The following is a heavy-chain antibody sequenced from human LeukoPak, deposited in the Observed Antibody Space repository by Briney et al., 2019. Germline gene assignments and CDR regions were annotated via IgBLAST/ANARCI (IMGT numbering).Heavy chain of an antibody. V-gene: IGHV3-48*01. CDR3: ARDFGYGYAMDS. Sequence: GGSLRLSCAASGFTFSTYSFNWVRQAPGKGLEWISYISHGSTRIFYADFLEGRFTVSRDDAKHALYLQMNSLRVDDTAVYFCARDFGYGYAMDSWGQGTLVTVSS. D-gene: IGHD5-18*01. CDR1: GFTFSTYS. CDR2: ISHGSTRI. J-gene: IGHJ4*02.